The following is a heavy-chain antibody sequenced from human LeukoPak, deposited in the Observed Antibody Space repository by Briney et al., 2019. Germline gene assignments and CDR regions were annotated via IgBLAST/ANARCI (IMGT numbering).Heavy chain of an antibody. Sequence: GGSLRLSCAASGFTVSSNYMSWVRQAPGKGLEWVSVIYSGGSTYYADSVKGRFTISRDNSKNTLYLQMNSLRAEDTAVYYCASTNSSGLRHYFDYWGQGTLVTVSS. CDR2: IYSGGST. J-gene: IGHJ4*02. CDR1: GFTVSSNY. CDR3: ASTNSSGLRHYFDY. D-gene: IGHD6-19*01. V-gene: IGHV3-66*01.